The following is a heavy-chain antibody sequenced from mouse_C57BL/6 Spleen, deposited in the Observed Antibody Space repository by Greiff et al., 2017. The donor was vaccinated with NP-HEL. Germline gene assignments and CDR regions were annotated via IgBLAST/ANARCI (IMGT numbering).Heavy chain of an antibody. CDR2: IYPGSGST. Sequence: VKLQQPGAELVKPGASVKMSCKASGYTFTSYWITWVKQRPGQGLEWIGAIYPGSGSTNYNEKFKSKATLTVDTSSSTAYMQRSSLTSEDSAVYYSAREASMVTSLYAMDYWGQGTSVTVSS. D-gene: IGHD2-2*01. CDR3: AREASMVTSLYAMDY. V-gene: IGHV1-55*01. J-gene: IGHJ4*01. CDR1: GYTFTSYW.